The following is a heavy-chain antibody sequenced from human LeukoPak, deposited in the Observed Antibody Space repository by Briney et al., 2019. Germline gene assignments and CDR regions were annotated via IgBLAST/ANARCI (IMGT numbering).Heavy chain of an antibody. D-gene: IGHD1-26*01. CDR1: GASISHYY. CDR2: IHTSGGS. J-gene: IGHJ4*02. CDR3: ARLGSYHDF. V-gene: IGHV4-4*09. Sequence: SETLSLTCTVSGASISHYYWSWIRQTPAKGLEWMGHIHTSGGSTYYPSLKSRLTMSIDTPRNQRSLKLTSVTAADTAVYFCARLGSYHDFWGQGALVTVSS.